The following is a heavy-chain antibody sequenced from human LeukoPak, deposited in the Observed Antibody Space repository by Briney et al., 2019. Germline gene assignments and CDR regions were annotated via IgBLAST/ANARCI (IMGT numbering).Heavy chain of an antibody. CDR1: GGSLSSGDYY. CDR2: IYYSGST. CDR3: ARVSSIAAQYYFDY. V-gene: IGHV4-30-4*08. J-gene: IGHJ4*02. Sequence: SETLSLSCTVPGGSLSSGDYYWSWIRQPPGKGLEWIGYIYYSGSTYYNPSLKSRVTISVDTSKNQFSLKLSSVTAADTAVYYCARVSSIAAQYYFDYWGQGTLVTVSS. D-gene: IGHD6-6*01.